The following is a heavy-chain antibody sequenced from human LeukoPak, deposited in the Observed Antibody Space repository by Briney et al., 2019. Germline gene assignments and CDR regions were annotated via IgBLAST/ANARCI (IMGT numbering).Heavy chain of an antibody. D-gene: IGHD2-2*01. CDR3: ARDRYCSSANCEWGY. CDR2: IIPVSGTT. V-gene: IGHV1-69*13. J-gene: IGHJ4*02. Sequence: SVKVSCKASGYTFTSYGISWVRQAPGQGLEWMGSIIPVSGTTNYAQQFQGRATITADESTSTVYLELSSLRSEDTALFYCARDRYCSSANCEWGYWGQGSLVTVSS. CDR1: GYTFTSYG.